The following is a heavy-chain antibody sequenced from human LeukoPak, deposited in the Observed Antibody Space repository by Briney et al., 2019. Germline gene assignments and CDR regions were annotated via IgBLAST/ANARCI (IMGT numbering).Heavy chain of an antibody. V-gene: IGHV1-69*05. CDR1: GGTFSSYA. CDR2: IIPIFGTA. J-gene: IGHJ4*02. Sequence: SVKVSCKASGGTFSSYAISWVRQAPGQGLEWMGGIIPIFGTANYAQKFQGRVTITTDESTSTAYMELSSLRSEDTAVYYCARGPDYDILTGYPYWGQGTLVTVSS. CDR3: ARGPDYDILTGYPY. D-gene: IGHD3-9*01.